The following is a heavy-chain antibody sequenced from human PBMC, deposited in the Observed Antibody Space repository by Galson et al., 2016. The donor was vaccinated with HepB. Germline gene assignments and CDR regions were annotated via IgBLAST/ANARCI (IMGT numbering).Heavy chain of an antibody. Sequence: SLRLSCAASGFTFSSYAMTWVRQAPGKGLEWVSAISGSGGSTYYADSVKGSFTISRDNSKNSLYLQMNSLRAEDTAVYYCAKSINIRWYSQDVLTYAMDVWGKGTTVTVSS. V-gene: IGHV3-23*01. D-gene: IGHD6-13*01. CDR3: AKSINIRWYSQDVLTYAMDV. CDR2: ISGSGGST. J-gene: IGHJ6*03. CDR1: GFTFSSYA.